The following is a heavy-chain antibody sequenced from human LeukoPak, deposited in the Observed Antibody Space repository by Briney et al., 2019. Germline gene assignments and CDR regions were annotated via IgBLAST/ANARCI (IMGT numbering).Heavy chain of an antibody. D-gene: IGHD3-10*01. J-gene: IGHJ4*02. V-gene: IGHV3-21*01. CDR3: ARDYLGFGESGFDY. Sequence: PGGSLRLSCVASGFSFSDHNMNWVRQAPGKGLEWVASISSRSNYIYYADSLKGRVTVSRDNARNSLFLQMTSLRAEDTAVYYCARDYLGFGESGFDYWGQGTQVIVSS. CDR2: ISSRSNYI. CDR1: GFSFSDHN.